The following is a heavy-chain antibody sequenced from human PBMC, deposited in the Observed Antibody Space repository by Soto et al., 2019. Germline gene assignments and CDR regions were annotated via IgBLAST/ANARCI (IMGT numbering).Heavy chain of an antibody. Sequence: GAAVKVSCKASGYTFTSYGISWVRQAPGQGIEGMGWISAYNGNTNYAQKLQGRVTMTTDTSTSTAYMELRSLRSDDTAVYYFSRDNFLCSRVGVCYYYYGMDVWGQGTTVTVSS. D-gene: IGHD1-26*01. CDR3: SRDNFLCSRVGVCYYYYGMDV. J-gene: IGHJ6*02. CDR2: ISAYNGNT. CDR1: GYTFTSYG. V-gene: IGHV1-18*01.